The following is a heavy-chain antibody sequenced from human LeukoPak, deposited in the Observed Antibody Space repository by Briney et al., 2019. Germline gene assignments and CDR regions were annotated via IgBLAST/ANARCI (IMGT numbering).Heavy chain of an antibody. D-gene: IGHD2-15*01. J-gene: IGHJ4*02. CDR1: GYTFTNHW. CDR2: IDPTDSYI. V-gene: IGHV5-10-1*01. CDR3: ARLLVGGQDYFDS. Sequence: PGGSLRLSCKGSGYTFTNHWISWVRQMPGKGLEWMGRIDPTDSYINYSPSFQGHVTMSTDKSISTAYLQWSSLKASDTAMYYCARLLVGGQDYFDSWGQGTLVTVSS.